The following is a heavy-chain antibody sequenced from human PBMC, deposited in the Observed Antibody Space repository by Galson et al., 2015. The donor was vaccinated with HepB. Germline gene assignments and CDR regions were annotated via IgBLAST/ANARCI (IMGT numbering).Heavy chain of an antibody. CDR2: VTIGST. D-gene: IGHD3-22*01. CDR3: ATGGYYDSSGYYRHYYYYMDV. CDR1: GFTLSGHA. J-gene: IGHJ6*03. V-gene: IGHV3-23*01. Sequence: SLRLSCAASGFTLSGHAMAWVRHTPGKGLEWVSSVTIGSTHYADSVKGRFTISRDNSKKTLYLQMNSLRAEDTAVYYCATGGYYDSSGYYRHYYYYMDVWGKGTTVTVSS.